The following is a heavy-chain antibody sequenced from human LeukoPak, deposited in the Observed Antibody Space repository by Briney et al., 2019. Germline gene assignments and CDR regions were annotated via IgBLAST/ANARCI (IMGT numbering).Heavy chain of an antibody. V-gene: IGHV4-59*01. CDR3: ARVGVDYSGNIIKYFFDY. J-gene: IGHJ4*02. D-gene: IGHD4-23*01. Sequence: SETLSLTCTVSGGSISSYQWSWIRQPPGKGLEWIGNIYYSGSANYNPSLKSRVIISVDTSKNQFSLKLSPVTAADTAVYYCARVGVDYSGNIIKYFFDYWGQGTLVTVSS. CDR1: GGSISSYQ. CDR2: IYYSGSA.